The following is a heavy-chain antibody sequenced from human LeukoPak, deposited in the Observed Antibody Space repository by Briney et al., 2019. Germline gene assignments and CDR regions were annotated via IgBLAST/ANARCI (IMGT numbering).Heavy chain of an antibody. J-gene: IGHJ4*02. CDR1: GGTFSSYT. CDR3: ARQEDSGELSPT. Sequence: SVKVSCKASGGTFSSYTISWVRQAPGQGLEWMGRIIPILGIANYAQKFQGRVTITADKSTSTAYMELSSLRSEDTAVHYCARQEDSGELSPTRGQGTLVTVSS. V-gene: IGHV1-69*02. CDR2: IIPILGIA. D-gene: IGHD3-16*02.